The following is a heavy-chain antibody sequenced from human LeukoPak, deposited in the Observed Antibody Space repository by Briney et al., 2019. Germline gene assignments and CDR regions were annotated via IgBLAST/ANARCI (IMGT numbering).Heavy chain of an antibody. J-gene: IGHJ4*02. CDR1: GFIFSSYW. V-gene: IGHV3-30*03. CDR2: ISYDGSNK. CDR3: ARESGSVTSEVDFDY. Sequence: GGSLRLSCAASGFIFSSYWMSWVRQAPGKGLEWVAAISYDGSNKNYADSVKGRFTISRDNAKNSLYLQMNSLRAEDTAVYYCARESGSVTSEVDFDYWGQGTLVIVSS. D-gene: IGHD4-17*01.